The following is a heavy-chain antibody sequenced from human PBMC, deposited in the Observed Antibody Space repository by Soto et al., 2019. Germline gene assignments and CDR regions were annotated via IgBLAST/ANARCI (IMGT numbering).Heavy chain of an antibody. J-gene: IGHJ4*02. V-gene: IGHV1-69*13. Sequence: ASVKVSCKASGGTFSSYAISWVRQAPGQGLEWMGGIIPIFGTANYAQKFQGRVTITADESTSTAYMELSSLRSEDTAVYYCARLGYYDSSGYQVYYWGQGTLVTVSS. CDR1: GGTFSSYA. CDR2: IIPIFGTA. CDR3: ARLGYYDSSGYQVYY. D-gene: IGHD3-22*01.